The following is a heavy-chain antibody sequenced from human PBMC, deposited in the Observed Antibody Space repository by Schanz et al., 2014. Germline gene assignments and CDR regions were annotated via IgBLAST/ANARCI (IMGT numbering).Heavy chain of an antibody. D-gene: IGHD3-22*01. CDR2: INPSGGGT. J-gene: IGHJ4*02. CDR3: ARDYYDSSGYYYCDY. CDR1: GYTFVSYS. Sequence: QVQLVQSGAEVKKPGASVKVSCKASGYTFVSYSMHWVRQAPGQGLEWMGIINPSGGGTTYAQKFQGRVTMTRDTSTSTVYMELSSLRSEDTAMYYCARDYYDSSGYYYCDYWGQGTLVTVSS. V-gene: IGHV1-46*01.